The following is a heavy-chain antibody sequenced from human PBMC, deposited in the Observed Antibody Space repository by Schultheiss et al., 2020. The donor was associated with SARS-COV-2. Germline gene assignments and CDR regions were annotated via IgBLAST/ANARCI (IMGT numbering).Heavy chain of an antibody. CDR3: AHTESIAAAGIDY. CDR1: EFSLSTSGVG. CDR2: IDRSDDK. Sequence: SGPTLVKPTQTLTLTCTFSEFSLSTSGVGVGWIRQPPGKALEWLAIIDRSDDKRYSPSLKSRLTITKDAPKQWVFLVMTNVDPLDTATYYCAHTESIAAAGIDYWGQGTLVTVSS. V-gene: IGHV2-5*01. D-gene: IGHD6-13*01. J-gene: IGHJ4*02.